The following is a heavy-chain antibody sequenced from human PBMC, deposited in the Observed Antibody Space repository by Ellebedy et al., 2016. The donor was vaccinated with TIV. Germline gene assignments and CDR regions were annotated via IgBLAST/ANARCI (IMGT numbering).Heavy chain of an antibody. V-gene: IGHV3-21*01. D-gene: IGHD4-23*01. CDR3: ARGDGHYGGNSGDAFDI. J-gene: IGHJ3*02. CDR1: GFTLSTYN. CDR2: ISSSSTYI. Sequence: GGSLRLXXAASGFTLSTYNMNWVRQAPGKGLEWVSSISSSSTYIYYADSVKGRFTISRDNAKNSLYLQMNSLRAEDTAVYYCARGDGHYGGNSGDAFDIWGLGTMVTVSS.